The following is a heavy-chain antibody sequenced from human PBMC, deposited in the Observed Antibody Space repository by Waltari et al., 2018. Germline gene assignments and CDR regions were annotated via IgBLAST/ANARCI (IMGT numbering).Heavy chain of an antibody. CDR2: IYHSGST. CDR3: ARHGTRITMTSSFHY. Sequence: QVQLQESGPGLVKPSETLSLTCVVSGYSISRGYYRGWIRQPPGKGLERIGSIYHSGSTYYNPSLKSRVTMSIDTSRNQFSLKLTSVTAADTAVYYCARHGTRITMTSSFHYWGQGTLVTVSS. J-gene: IGHJ4*02. D-gene: IGHD3-3*01. CDR1: GYSISRGYY. V-gene: IGHV4-38-2*01.